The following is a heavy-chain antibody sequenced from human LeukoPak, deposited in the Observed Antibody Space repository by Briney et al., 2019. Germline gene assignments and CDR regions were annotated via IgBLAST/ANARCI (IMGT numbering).Heavy chain of an antibody. CDR3: ARGFRSVTTWGYFDY. CDR1: GFTVSTNY. CDR2: IYSGGGT. D-gene: IGHD4-17*01. V-gene: IGHV3-66*01. J-gene: IGHJ4*02. Sequence: GSLRLSCAASGFTVSTNYMSWVRQAPGKGVEWVSLIYSGGGTYYADSVKGRFTISRDNSRNTLSLQMNSLRVDDTAVYYCARGFRSVTTWGYFDYWGQGALVTVSS.